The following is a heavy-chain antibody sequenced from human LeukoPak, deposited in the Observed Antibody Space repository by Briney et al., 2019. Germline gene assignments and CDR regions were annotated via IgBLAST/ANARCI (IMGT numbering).Heavy chain of an antibody. D-gene: IGHD3-22*01. Sequence: SGPTLVNPTQTLTVTCTFSGFSLNTRGVSVGWIRQPPGKALEWLALIYWNDHKPYSPALRSRLTVTKDTSKNQVVLTMTNMDPVDTATYYCAHSYDTGGNYYSRFDNWGQGTLVTVSS. CDR3: AHSYDTGGNYYSRFDN. J-gene: IGHJ4*02. V-gene: IGHV2-5*01. CDR1: GFSLNTRGVS. CDR2: IYWNDHK.